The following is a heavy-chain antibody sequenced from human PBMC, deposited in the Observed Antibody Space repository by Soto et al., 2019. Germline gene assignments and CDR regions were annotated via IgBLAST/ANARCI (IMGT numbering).Heavy chain of an antibody. CDR1: GGSFSSDSFI. J-gene: IGHJ6*02. D-gene: IGHD1-26*01. CDR2: INYSGTT. CDR3: ARDHKWDGMDV. V-gene: IGHV4-31*03. Sequence: SETLSLTCSVSGGSFSSDSFIWSGVRQIPGKGLEWIGYINYSGTTYYNPSLRSRITMSVDTSKNQFSLNLSSVTAADTAVYYCARDHKWDGMDVWGQGTTVTVSS.